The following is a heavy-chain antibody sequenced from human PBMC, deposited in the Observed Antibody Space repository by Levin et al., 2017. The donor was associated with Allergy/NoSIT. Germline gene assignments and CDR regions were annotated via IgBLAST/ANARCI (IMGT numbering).Heavy chain of an antibody. V-gene: IGHV1-2*02. CDR3: AVSIFGVVY. Sequence: GASVKVSCKGSGYSFTGYYMHWVRQAPGQGLEWMGWINHSSGGTKYAQKFQGRVSMTGVRSITTGYMELTSLQSDDTAVYYCAVSIFGVVYWGQGTLVTVSS. CDR1: GYSFTGYY. CDR2: INHSSGGT. D-gene: IGHD3-3*01. J-gene: IGHJ4*02.